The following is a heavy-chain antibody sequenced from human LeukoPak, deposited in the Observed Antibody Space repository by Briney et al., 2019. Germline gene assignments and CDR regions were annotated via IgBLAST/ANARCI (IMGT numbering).Heavy chain of an antibody. CDR3: ARGRSNYSGMDV. D-gene: IGHD1-26*01. Sequence: PESLSLTCSVSDGSINTFYWNCIRGPPGTRLERTAYIDYNGNTNHTSTLKSRVTMSVDRTKNLFSLKVSSVTAAHTAVYYCARGRSNYSGMDVWGQGTTVTVSS. CDR2: IDYNGNT. CDR1: DGSINTFY. J-gene: IGHJ6*02. V-gene: IGHV4-59*01.